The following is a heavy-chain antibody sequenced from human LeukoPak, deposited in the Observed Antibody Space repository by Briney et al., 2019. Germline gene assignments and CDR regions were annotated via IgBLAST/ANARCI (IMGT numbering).Heavy chain of an antibody. CDR2: ISWNSGSI. Sequence: GRSLRLSCAASGFTFDDYAMHWVRQAPGKGLEWVSGISWNSGSIVYADSVKGRFTISRDNAKNSLYLQMNSLRAEDMALYYCAKDNYDILTGYFDYWGQGTLVTVSS. D-gene: IGHD3-9*01. J-gene: IGHJ4*02. CDR3: AKDNYDILTGYFDY. V-gene: IGHV3-9*03. CDR1: GFTFDDYA.